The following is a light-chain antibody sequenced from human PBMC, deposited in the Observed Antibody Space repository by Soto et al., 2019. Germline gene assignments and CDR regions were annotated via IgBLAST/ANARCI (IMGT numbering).Light chain of an antibody. CDR2: LNSDGSH. Sequence: QLVLTQSPSASASLGASVKLTCTLSSGHSSYAIAWHQQQPEKGPRYLMKLNSDGSHSKGDGIPDRFSGSSSGAERYLTISRLQSEDAADYYCQTWGTGIWVFGGGTKLTVL. V-gene: IGLV4-69*01. CDR3: QTWGTGIWV. J-gene: IGLJ3*02. CDR1: SGHSSYA.